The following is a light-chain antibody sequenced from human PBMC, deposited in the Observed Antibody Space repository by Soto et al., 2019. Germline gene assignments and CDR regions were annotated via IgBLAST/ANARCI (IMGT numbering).Light chain of an antibody. V-gene: IGKV3-20*01. CDR1: QNLNSNF. J-gene: IGKJ3*01. Sequence: ETVLTQSPGTLSLSPGERATLSCRASQNLNSNFLAWYQQKGGQAPRLLIYAASTRATGVPDRFSGTGSGTDFALTISRLETDDSAVYYCQQYGGSPFTFGPGTKVDIK. CDR3: QQYGGSPFT. CDR2: AAS.